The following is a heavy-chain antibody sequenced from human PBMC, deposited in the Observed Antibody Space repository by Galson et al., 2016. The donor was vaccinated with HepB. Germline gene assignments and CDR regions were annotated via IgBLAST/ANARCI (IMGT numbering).Heavy chain of an antibody. CDR3: AGQMTAVMSIDY. Sequence: SETLSLTCTISGGSNSRFYWSWVRQSPEKGLEWIGDINYSGTTNYNPSLKSRVTISVDMSKSQFSLKLNSVTAADTAVYYCAGQMTAVMSIDYWGQGTLVTVAS. D-gene: IGHD4-17*01. V-gene: IGHV4-59*01. J-gene: IGHJ4*02. CDR1: GGSNSRFY. CDR2: INYSGTT.